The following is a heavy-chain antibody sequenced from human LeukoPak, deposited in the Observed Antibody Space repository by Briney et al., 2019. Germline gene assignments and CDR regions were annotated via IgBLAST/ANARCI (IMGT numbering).Heavy chain of an antibody. V-gene: IGHV3-30*18. CDR2: ISYDGSIK. Sequence: GGSLRLSCAASGFTFSNYGVHWVRQAPGKGLEWVALISYDGSIKYYVDSVKGRFTISRDNSKNTLYLQMNSLRAEDTAVYYCAKDKPPHILTGFGPLDSWGQGTLVTVSS. CDR3: AKDKPPHILTGFGPLDS. D-gene: IGHD3-9*01. CDR1: GFTFSNYG. J-gene: IGHJ4*02.